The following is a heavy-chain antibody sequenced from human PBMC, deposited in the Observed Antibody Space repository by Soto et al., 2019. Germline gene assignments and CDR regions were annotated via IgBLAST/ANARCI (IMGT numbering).Heavy chain of an antibody. V-gene: IGHV3-21*01. CDR2: ISSSSTYT. J-gene: IGHJ4*02. D-gene: IGHD2-15*01. CDR3: ARVGSPGYCSGGYCPPPDY. CDR1: GFTFSTST. Sequence: PGGSPRLSCAASGFTFSTSTMNWVRQAPGQGLEWVSSISSSSTYTYYAASVKGRFTISRDNAKNSLYLQMNSLRAEDTAVYYCARVGSPGYCSGGYCPPPDYWGQGTLVTVSS.